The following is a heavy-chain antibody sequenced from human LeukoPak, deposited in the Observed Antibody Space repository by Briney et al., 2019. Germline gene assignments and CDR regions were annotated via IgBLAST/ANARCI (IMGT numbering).Heavy chain of an antibody. Sequence: SETLSLTCTVSGGSISSYYWSWIRQPPGKGLEWIGYIYYSGSTNYNPSLKSRVTISVDTSKNQFSLKLSSVTAADTAVYYCARDGPRSSWYSGWFDPWGQGTLVTVSS. CDR1: GGSISSYY. D-gene: IGHD6-13*01. V-gene: IGHV4-59*01. J-gene: IGHJ5*02. CDR2: IYYSGST. CDR3: ARDGPRSSWYSGWFDP.